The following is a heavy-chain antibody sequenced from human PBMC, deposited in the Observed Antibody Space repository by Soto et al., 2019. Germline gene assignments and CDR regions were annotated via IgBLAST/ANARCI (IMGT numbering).Heavy chain of an antibody. CDR1: GFTFSSYG. CDR3: AREEQWLVADY. Sequence: QVQLVESGGGVVQHGRSLRLSCAASGFTFSSYGMHWVRQAPGKGLEWVAVIWYDGSNKYYADSVKGRFTISRDNSKNTLYLQMNSLRAEDTAVYYCAREEQWLVADYWGQGTLVTVSS. D-gene: IGHD6-19*01. J-gene: IGHJ4*02. CDR2: IWYDGSNK. V-gene: IGHV3-33*01.